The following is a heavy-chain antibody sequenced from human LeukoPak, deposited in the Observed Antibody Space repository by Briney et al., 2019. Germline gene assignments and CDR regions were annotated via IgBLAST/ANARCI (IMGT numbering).Heavy chain of an antibody. Sequence: GESLKISCAASGFTFSSYSMNWVRQAPGKGLEWVSSISSSSSYIYYADSVKGRFTISRDNAKNSLYLQMNSLRAEDTAVYYCAREFYVFDYWGQGTLVTVSS. V-gene: IGHV3-21*01. CDR1: GFTFSSYS. CDR3: AREFYVFDY. D-gene: IGHD5/OR15-5a*01. CDR2: ISSSSSYI. J-gene: IGHJ4*02.